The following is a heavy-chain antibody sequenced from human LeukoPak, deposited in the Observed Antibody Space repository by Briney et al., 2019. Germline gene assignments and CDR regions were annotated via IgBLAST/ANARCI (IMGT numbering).Heavy chain of an antibody. J-gene: IGHJ4*02. D-gene: IGHD3-10*01. V-gene: IGHV1-2*06. CDR2: INPNGGGT. CDR1: GYTFIGYF. Sequence: ASVKVSCKASGYTFIGYFMHWVRQAPGQGLEWMGRINPNGGGTNYALSFQGRVTMTSDTSISTAYVELSRLTSDDTAVYYCARESRGAGNYYFDYWGQGTLVTVSS. CDR3: ARESRGAGNYYFDY.